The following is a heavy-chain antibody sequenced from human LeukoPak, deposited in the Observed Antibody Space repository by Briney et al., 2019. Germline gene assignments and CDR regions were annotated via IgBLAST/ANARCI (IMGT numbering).Heavy chain of an antibody. CDR1: GFTFSSYA. J-gene: IGHJ4*02. D-gene: IGHD6-13*01. CDR3: ARAPTYSSSWLFDY. CDR2: ISYDGSNK. Sequence: GGSLRLSCAASGFTFSSYAMHWVRQAPGKGLEWVAVISYDGSNKYYADSVKGRFTISRDNSKNTLYLQMNSLRAEDTAVYYCARAPTYSSSWLFDYWGQGTLVTVSS. V-gene: IGHV3-30-3*01.